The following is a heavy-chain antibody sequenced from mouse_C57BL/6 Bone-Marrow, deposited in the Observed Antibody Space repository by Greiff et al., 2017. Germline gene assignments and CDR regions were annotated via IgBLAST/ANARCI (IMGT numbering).Heavy chain of an antibody. CDR2: IKPHNGGT. CDR3: VRAVLGFAY. Sequence: QLPQSGPELVQPGASVTMSCKASGYTFTDYNMHWVKQSHGKSLEWIGYIKPHNGGTSYKQKIKGKATLTGNKSSSTAYMELRSLSSEDSAVYYCVRAVLGFAYWGQGTLVTVSA. D-gene: IGHD4-1*01. J-gene: IGHJ3*01. CDR1: GYTFTDYN. V-gene: IGHV1-22*01.